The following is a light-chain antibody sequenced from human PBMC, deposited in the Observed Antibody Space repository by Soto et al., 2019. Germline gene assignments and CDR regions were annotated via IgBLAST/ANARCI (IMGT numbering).Light chain of an antibody. CDR2: KVS. V-gene: IGKV2-30*02. Sequence: DLVMTQSPLSLPVTLGQPASISCRSSQSLVHSDGNTYLNWFQQRPGHSPRRLIYKVSNRDSVVPDRFSGSGSGTDVTLKNSRVEAEDVGLYYCMQGTQFTLGQGTKLES. CDR3: MQGTQFT. CDR1: QSLVHSDGNTY. J-gene: IGKJ2*01.